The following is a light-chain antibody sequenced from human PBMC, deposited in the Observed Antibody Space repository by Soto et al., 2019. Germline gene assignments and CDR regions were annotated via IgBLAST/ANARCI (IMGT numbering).Light chain of an antibody. Sequence: LAPPPHALPSSLLEGATINCSARQRIGSTLAWYQHKPGQTPRLLIYDASTRATGVPVRFSGSGSETEFTLTISSLQSEDFAVYYCPQYDYWPETFGQRTKVDTK. J-gene: IGKJ1*01. CDR2: DAS. V-gene: IGKV3-15*01. CDR1: QRIGST. CDR3: PQYDYWPET.